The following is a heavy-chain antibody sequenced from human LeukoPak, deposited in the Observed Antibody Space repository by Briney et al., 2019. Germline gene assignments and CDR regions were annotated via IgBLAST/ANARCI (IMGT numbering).Heavy chain of an antibody. CDR2: IGISDSVT. CDR1: GFTFSSYE. V-gene: IGHV3-48*03. CDR3: ATDTPGLQAFDY. Sequence: PGGSLRLSCAVSGFTFSSYEMNWVRQAPGKGLEGVSYIGISDSVTSYADSVKGRFTISRDNARNSLYLQMNSLRVEDTAVYYCATDTPGLQAFDYWGQGTLVAVSS. J-gene: IGHJ4*02.